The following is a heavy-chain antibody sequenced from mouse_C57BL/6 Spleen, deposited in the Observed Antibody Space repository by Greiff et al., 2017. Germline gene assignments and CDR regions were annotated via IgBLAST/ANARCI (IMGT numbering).Heavy chain of an antibody. Sequence: DVMLVESGGGLVKPGGSLKLSCAASGFTFSSYAMSWVRQTPEKRLEWVATISDGGSYTYYPDNVKGRFTISRDNAKNNLYLKKSHLKSEDEAVDYCGGTETDYTKVYWGQGTSVTVSS. J-gene: IGHJ4*01. CDR3: GGTETDYTKVY. D-gene: IGHD2-14*01. V-gene: IGHV5-4*03. CDR1: GFTFSSYA. CDR2: ISDGGSYT.